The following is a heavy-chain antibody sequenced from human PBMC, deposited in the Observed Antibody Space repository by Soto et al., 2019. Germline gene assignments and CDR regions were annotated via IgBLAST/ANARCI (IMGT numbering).Heavy chain of an antibody. Sequence: SVKVSCKASGGTFSSYTISWVRQAPGQGLEWMGRINAIHGITKYAQKFQGRGTITRDTSASTAYMELSGLRSEDTAVYYCARDIGELLWFGALVTSKKYGMDVWGQGTTVTVSS. CDR3: ARDIGELLWFGALVTSKKYGMDV. CDR1: GGTFSSYT. J-gene: IGHJ6*02. D-gene: IGHD3-10*01. V-gene: IGHV1-69*04. CDR2: INAIHGIT.